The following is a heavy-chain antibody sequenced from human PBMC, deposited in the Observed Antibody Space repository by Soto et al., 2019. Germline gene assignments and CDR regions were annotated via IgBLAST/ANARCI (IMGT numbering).Heavy chain of an antibody. CDR2: IRAYNGNT. CDR3: ARDEGDCSSTSCYTFGAFDI. Sequence: QVQLVQSGAEVKKPGASVKVSCKASGYTFTSYGISWVRQAPGQGLEWMGWIRAYNGNTNYAQKLQGRVTMTTDTSTSTAYMELRSLRSDDTAVYYCARDEGDCSSTSCYTFGAFDIWGQGTMVTVSS. J-gene: IGHJ3*02. V-gene: IGHV1-18*01. CDR1: GYTFTSYG. D-gene: IGHD2-2*02.